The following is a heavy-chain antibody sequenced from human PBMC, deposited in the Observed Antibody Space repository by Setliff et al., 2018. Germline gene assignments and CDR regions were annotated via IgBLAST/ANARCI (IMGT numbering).Heavy chain of an antibody. CDR2: IYHNGNT. D-gene: IGHD3-9*01. CDR1: GGSVSPYF. V-gene: IGHV4-59*02. CDR3: ARGPDLTAVGNQYFYGLDV. Sequence: NPSETLSLTCTVSGGSVSPYFWSWIRQPPGKGLEWIGYIYHNGNTNFNPSLRSRVNMSVDTSNNQFVLNLKAVTAADTAVYYCARGPDLTAVGNQYFYGLDVWGRGATVTVSS. J-gene: IGHJ6*02.